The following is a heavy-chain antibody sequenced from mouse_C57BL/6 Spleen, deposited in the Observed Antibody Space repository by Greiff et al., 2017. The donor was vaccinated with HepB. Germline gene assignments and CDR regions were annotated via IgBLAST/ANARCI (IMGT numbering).Heavy chain of an antibody. CDR1: GYTFTDYN. V-gene: IGHV1-22*01. Sequence: EVKLVESGPELVKPGASVKMSCKASGYTFTDYNMHWVKQSHGKSLEWIGYINPNNGGTSYNQKFKGKATLTVNKSSSTAYMELRSLTSEDSAVYYCASNGDYYAMDYWGQGTSVTVSS. CDR3: ASNGDYYAMDY. J-gene: IGHJ4*01. CDR2: INPNNGGT.